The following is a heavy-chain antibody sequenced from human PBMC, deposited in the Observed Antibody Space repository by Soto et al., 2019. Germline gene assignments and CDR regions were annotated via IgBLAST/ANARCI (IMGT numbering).Heavy chain of an antibody. V-gene: IGHV3-23*01. CDR3: AKGSVDSYGPLIYGMDV. D-gene: IGHD5-18*01. CDR2: ISGAGGDT. J-gene: IGHJ6*02. CDR1: GFIFSNYA. Sequence: GGALRLSCAGSGFIFSNYAFNWVRQAPGKGLEWVSAISGAGGDTFYADSVRGRFTISRDNSKNTLYLHLNSLRVEDTALYYCAKGSVDSYGPLIYGMDVWGPGTSVTFSS.